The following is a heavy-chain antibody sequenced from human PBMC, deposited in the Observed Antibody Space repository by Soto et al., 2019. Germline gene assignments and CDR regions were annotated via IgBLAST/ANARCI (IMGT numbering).Heavy chain of an antibody. CDR3: AKEVYYDSRGYYPSGAFDI. CDR2: ISYDGSNK. D-gene: IGHD3-22*01. Sequence: GGSLRLSCAASGFTFSSYGMHWVRQAPGKGLEWVAVISYDGSNKYYADSVKGRFTISRDNSKNTLYLQMNSIRAEDTAVYYCAKEVYYDSRGYYPSGAFDIWGQGTMVTVSS. CDR1: GFTFSSYG. V-gene: IGHV3-30*18. J-gene: IGHJ3*02.